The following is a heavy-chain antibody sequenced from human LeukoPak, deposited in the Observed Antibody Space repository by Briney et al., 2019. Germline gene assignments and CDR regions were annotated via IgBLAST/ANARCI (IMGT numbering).Heavy chain of an antibody. CDR3: ARDREQQPTNWFDP. V-gene: IGHV1-2*02. Sequence: ASVKVSCRASGYTFTVYYMHWVRQAPGQGVEWMGWINPNSGGTNYAQKFQGRVTMTRDTSISTAYMELSRLRSDDTAVYYCARDREQQPTNWFDPWGQGTLVTVSS. CDR1: GYTFTVYY. D-gene: IGHD6-13*01. J-gene: IGHJ5*02. CDR2: INPNSGGT.